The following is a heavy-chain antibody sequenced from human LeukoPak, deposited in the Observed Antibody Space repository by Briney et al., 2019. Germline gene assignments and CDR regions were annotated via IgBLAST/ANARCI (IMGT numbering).Heavy chain of an antibody. Sequence: PSETLSLTCTVSGGSISSYYWSWIRQPPGKGLEWIGYIYYSGSTNYNPSLKSRVTISVDTSKNQFSLKLSSVTAADTAVYYCARHSNIVATIGPFQHWGQGTLVTVSS. CDR1: GGSISSYY. J-gene: IGHJ1*01. V-gene: IGHV4-59*08. D-gene: IGHD5-12*01. CDR2: IYYSGST. CDR3: ARHSNIVATIGPFQH.